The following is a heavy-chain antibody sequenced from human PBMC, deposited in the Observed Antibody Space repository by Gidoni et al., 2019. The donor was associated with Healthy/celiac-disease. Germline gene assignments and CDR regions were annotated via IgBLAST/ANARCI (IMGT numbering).Heavy chain of an antibody. J-gene: IGHJ6*02. CDR2: MSHDRNNK. Sequence: QVQLVESGGGVVQPGRSLRLSCAASGFGFNNYDMHWVRQAPGKGLEWVAVMSHDRNNKFYVDSVKGRFTLSRDKSKNAFYLEMNSLRVEDTAVYYCARVLCSSPSCYEAPYYYYGMDVWGQGTAVNVSS. CDR3: ARVLCSSPSCYEAPYYYYGMDV. V-gene: IGHV3-30*03. CDR1: GFGFNNYD. D-gene: IGHD2-2*01.